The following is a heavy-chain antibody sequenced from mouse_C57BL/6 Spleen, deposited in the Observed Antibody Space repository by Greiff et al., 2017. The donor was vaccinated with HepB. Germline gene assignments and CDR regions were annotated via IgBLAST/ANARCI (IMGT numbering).Heavy chain of an antibody. CDR1: GYTFTDYE. V-gene: IGHV1-15*01. CDR2: IDPETGGT. J-gene: IGHJ2*01. Sequence: VQLQQSGAELVRPGASVTLSCKASGYTFTDYEMHWVKQTPVHGLEWIGAIDPETGGTAYNQKFKGKAILTADKSSSTAYMELRSLTSEDSAVYYCTRMGAYGSSSFDYWGQGTTLTVSS. D-gene: IGHD1-1*01. CDR3: TRMGAYGSSSFDY.